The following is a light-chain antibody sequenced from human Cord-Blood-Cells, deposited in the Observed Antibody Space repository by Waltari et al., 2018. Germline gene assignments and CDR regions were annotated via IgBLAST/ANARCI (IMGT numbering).Light chain of an antibody. J-gene: IGKJ2*01. CDR2: AAS. CDR3: ERGDSTAYT. Sequence: DIQMTKSPSSLSASVGDRVTLTCRARQSISSYLKWYQQKPGKAPKLLIYAASSLQSGVPSTFSGSGAETDYPITVSRTLQEELEADDSERGDSTAYTSGDGTKLE. CDR1: QSISSY. V-gene: IGKV1-39*01.